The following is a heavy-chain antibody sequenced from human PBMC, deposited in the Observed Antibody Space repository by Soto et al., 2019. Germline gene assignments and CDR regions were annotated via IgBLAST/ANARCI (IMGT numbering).Heavy chain of an antibody. CDR3: AREVFAAVGSGHYYYYGMDV. CDR2: IYYSGST. J-gene: IGHJ6*02. D-gene: IGHD3-10*01. Sequence: SETLSLTCTVSGGSISSGGYYWSWIRQHPGKGLEWIGYIYYSGSTYYNPSLKSRVTISVDTSKNQFSLKLSSVTAADTAVYYCAREVFAAVGSGHYYYYGMDVWGQGTTVTVSS. CDR1: GGSISSGGYY. V-gene: IGHV4-31*03.